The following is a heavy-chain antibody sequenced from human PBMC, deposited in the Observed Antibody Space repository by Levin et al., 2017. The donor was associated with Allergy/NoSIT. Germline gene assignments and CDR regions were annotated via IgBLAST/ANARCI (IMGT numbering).Heavy chain of an antibody. CDR3: ARSDDSSGYCDY. CDR2: INPNSGGT. CDR1: GYTFTGYY. J-gene: IGHJ4*02. V-gene: IGHV1-2*02. D-gene: IGHD3-22*01. Sequence: ASVKVSCKASGYTFTGYYMHWVRQAPGQGLEWMGWINPNSGGTNYAQKFQGRVTMTRDTSISTAYMELSRLRSDDTAVYYCARSDDSSGYCDYWGQGTLVTVSS.